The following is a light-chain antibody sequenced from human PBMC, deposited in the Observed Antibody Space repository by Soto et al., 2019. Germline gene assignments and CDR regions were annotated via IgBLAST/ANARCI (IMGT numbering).Light chain of an antibody. V-gene: IGLV2-23*01. CDR1: SSDLGSYNL. J-gene: IGLJ2*01. Sequence: QSALTQPASVSGSPGQSITLSCTGTSSDLGSYNLVSWYQQYPGKAPKLMIYAGTKRPSGVSNRFSGSKSGNAAFLTISGLQAEDEADYYCCSYSPSTTVTFGGGTKLTVL. CDR2: AGT. CDR3: CSYSPSTTVT.